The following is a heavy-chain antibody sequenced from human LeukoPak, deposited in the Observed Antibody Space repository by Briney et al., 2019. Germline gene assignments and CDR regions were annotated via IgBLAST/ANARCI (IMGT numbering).Heavy chain of an antibody. V-gene: IGHV3-15*01. CDR2: IKSEPNGGTT. J-gene: IGHJ4*02. CDR1: GFTFSNAW. CDR3: STGGYYFDY. Sequence: PGGSLRLSCAGSGFTFSNAWMNWVRQAPGKGLEWVGRIKSEPNGGTTDYAAPVKGRFSISRADSRNTVYLQINSLETEDTAVYYCSTGGYYFDYWGLGTLVTVSS.